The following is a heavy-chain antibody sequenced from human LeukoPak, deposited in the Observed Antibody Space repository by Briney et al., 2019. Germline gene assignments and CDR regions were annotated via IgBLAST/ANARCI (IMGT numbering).Heavy chain of an antibody. CDR1: GFTFSSYA. CDR3: ARFTNSRSVDY. J-gene: IGHJ4*02. CDR2: ISYDGSNK. D-gene: IGHD4-23*01. Sequence: SGGSLRLSCAASGFTFSSYAMHWVRQAPGKGLEWVAVISYDGSNKYYADSVKGRFTISRDNSKNTLYLQMNSLRAEDTAVYYCARFTNSRSVDYWGQGTLVTVSS. V-gene: IGHV3-30*11.